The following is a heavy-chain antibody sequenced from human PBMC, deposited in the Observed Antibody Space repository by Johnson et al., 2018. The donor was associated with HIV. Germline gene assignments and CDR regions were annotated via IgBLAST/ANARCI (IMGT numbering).Heavy chain of an antibody. J-gene: IGHJ3*02. D-gene: IGHD5-18*01. V-gene: IGHV3-30*18. CDR2: ISYDGSNK. CDR3: AKGVRNSYGYLLGTFDS. Sequence: QVQLVESGGGVVQPGRSLRLSCAASGFTFSSYGMHWVRQAPGKGLEWVAVISYDGSNKYYADSVKGRFTISRDNSKNTLYLQMNSLRAEDTAVYYCAKGVRNSYGYLLGTFDSWGQGTMVTVSS. CDR1: GFTFSSYG.